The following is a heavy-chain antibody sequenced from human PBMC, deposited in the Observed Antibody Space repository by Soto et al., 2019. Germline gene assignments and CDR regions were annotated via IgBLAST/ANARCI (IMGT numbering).Heavy chain of an antibody. V-gene: IGHV1-8*01. D-gene: IGHD2-2*01. CDR3: ARHPYCSSTSCKVRAFDI. Sequence: ASVKVSCKASGYTFTSYDINWVRQATGQGLEWMGWMNPNSGNTGYAQKFQGRVTMTRNTSISTAYMELSSLRSEDTAVYYCARHPYCSSTSCKVRAFDIWGQGTMVTVSS. CDR2: MNPNSGNT. CDR1: GYTFTSYD. J-gene: IGHJ3*02.